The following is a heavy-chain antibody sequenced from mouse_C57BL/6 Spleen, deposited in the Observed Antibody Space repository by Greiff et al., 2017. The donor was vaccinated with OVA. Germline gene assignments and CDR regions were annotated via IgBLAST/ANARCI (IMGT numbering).Heavy chain of an antibody. D-gene: IGHD2-1*01. CDR3: ARWYYGNYYFGY. CDR2: IYPGRGST. Sequence: VQLQQPGAELVKPGASVKMSCKASGYTFTSYWITWVKQRPGQGLEWIGDIYPGRGSTNYNEKFKSKATLTVDTSSSTAYMQLSSLTSEDSSVYYCARWYYGNYYFGYWGQGTTLTVAS. J-gene: IGHJ2*01. CDR1: GYTFTSYW. V-gene: IGHV1-55*01.